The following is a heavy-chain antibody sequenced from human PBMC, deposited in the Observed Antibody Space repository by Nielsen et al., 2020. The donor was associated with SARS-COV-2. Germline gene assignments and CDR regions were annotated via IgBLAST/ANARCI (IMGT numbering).Heavy chain of an antibody. CDR2: MNPNSGNT. CDR3: ARVATGSPYSPDDY. CDR1: GYTFTSYD. J-gene: IGHJ4*02. V-gene: IGHV1-8*01. Sequence: ASVKVSCKASGYTFTSYDINWVRQATGQGLEWMGWMNPNSGNTGYAQKFQGRVTMTRDTSTSTVYMELSSLRSEDTAVYYCARVATGSPYSPDDYWGQGTLVTVSS. D-gene: IGHD2-15*01.